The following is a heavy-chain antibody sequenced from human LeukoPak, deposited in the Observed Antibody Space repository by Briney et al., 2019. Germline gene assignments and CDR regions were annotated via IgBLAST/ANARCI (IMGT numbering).Heavy chain of an antibody. J-gene: IGHJ5*02. CDR3: AKDSMNPS. V-gene: IGHV3-9*01. Sequence: GGSLRLSCAASGFTFDDYAMRWVRQAPGKGLEWVSGISWNSGSIGYADSVKGRFTISRDNAKNSLYLQMNSLRAEDTALYYCAKDSMNPSWGQGTLVTVSS. CDR1: GFTFDDYA. CDR2: ISWNSGSI. D-gene: IGHD1-14*01.